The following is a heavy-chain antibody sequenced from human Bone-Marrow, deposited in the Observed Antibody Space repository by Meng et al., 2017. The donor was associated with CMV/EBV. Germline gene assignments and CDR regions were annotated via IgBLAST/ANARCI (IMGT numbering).Heavy chain of an antibody. CDR3: ARQYSSSWYEALYYYYGMDV. D-gene: IGHD6-13*01. CDR1: GGSISSSSYY. J-gene: IGHJ6*02. V-gene: IGHV4-39*01. CDR2: IYYSGST. Sequence: LRLSCTVSGGSISSSSYYWGWIRQPPGKGLEWIGSIYYSGSTYYNPSLKSRVTISVDTSKNQFSLKLSSVTAADTAVYYCARQYSSSWYEALYYYYGMDVWGQGTTVTVSS.